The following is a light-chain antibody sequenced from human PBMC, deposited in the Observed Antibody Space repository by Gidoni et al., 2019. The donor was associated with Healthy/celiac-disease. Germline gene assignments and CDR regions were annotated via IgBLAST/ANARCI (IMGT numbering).Light chain of an antibody. J-gene: IGKJ4*01. CDR1: QSVSSY. CDR2: DAA. Sequence: IVLTHSPATLSLSPGERATLSCRASQSVSSYLAWYQQKPGQAPRLLIYDAANRATGIPARFRGSGSGTDFTLTISSLEPEDFAVYYCQQRSNWPPALTFGGGTKVEIK. V-gene: IGKV3-11*01. CDR3: QQRSNWPPALT.